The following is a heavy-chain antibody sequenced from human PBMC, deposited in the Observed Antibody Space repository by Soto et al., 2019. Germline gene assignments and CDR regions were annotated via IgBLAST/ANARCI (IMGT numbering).Heavy chain of an antibody. D-gene: IGHD3-10*01. V-gene: IGHV4-4*02. CDR1: GGSISSSNW. CDR3: ARERAFGESSPGYYYYGMDV. CDR2: IYHSGST. J-gene: IGHJ6*02. Sequence: QVQLQESGPGLVKPSGTLSLTCAVSGGSISSSNWWSWVRQTPGKGLEWIGEIYHSGSTNYNPSLKSRVTISVDKSKNQFSLKLSSVSAADTAVYYCARERAFGESSPGYYYYGMDVWGQGTTVTVYS.